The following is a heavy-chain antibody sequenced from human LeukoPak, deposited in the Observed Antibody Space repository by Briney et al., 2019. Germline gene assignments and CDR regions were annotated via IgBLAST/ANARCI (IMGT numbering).Heavy chain of an antibody. V-gene: IGHV4-34*01. CDR3: ASHCSSTSCYGLFDY. J-gene: IGHJ4*02. CDR1: GGSFIGYY. CDR2: INHSGST. D-gene: IGHD2-2*01. Sequence: SETLSLTCAVYGGSFIGYYWSWIRQPPGKGLEWIGEINHSGSTNYNPSLKSRVTISVDTSKNQFSLKLSSVTAADTAVYYCASHCSSTSCYGLFDYWGQGTLVTVSS.